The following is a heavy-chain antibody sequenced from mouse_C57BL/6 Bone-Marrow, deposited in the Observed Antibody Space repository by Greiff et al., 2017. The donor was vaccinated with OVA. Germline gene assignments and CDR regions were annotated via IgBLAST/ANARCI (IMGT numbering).Heavy chain of an antibody. V-gene: IGHV5-12*01. D-gene: IGHD1-1*01. Sequence: DVKLVESGGGLVQPGGSLKLSCAASGFTFSDYYMYWVRQTPEKRLEWVAYISNGGGSTYYPDTVKGRFTISRDNAKNTLYLQMSRLKSEDTAMYYCARHWTVPFAYWGQGTLVTVSA. CDR3: ARHWTVPFAY. CDR2: ISNGGGST. CDR1: GFTFSDYY. J-gene: IGHJ3*01.